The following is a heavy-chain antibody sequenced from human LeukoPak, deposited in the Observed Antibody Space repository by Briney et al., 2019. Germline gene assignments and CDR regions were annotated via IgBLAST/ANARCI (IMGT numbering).Heavy chain of an antibody. CDR2: INSNSGGT. J-gene: IGHJ5*02. V-gene: IGHV1-2*02. Sequence: EASVKVSCKASAYTFSGYYIHWVRQAPGQGLEWMGWINSNSGGTNFAQKFQGRVTMTRDTSISTGYMELSWLRSDDTAVYFCARGPSPNWFDPWGQGTLVTVSS. CDR3: ARGPSPNWFDP. CDR1: AYTFSGYY.